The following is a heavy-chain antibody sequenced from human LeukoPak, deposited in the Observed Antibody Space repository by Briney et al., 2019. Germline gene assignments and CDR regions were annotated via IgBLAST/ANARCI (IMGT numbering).Heavy chain of an antibody. CDR3: AKRVYDSSGYYWDY. J-gene: IGHJ4*02. D-gene: IGHD3-22*01. CDR2: ISGSGGST. Sequence: PGGSLRLSCAASGFTFSSYAMSWVRQAPGKGLEWVPAISGSGGSTYYADSVKGRFTISRDNSKNTLYLQMNSLRAEDTAVYYCAKRVYDSSGYYWDYWGQGTLVTVSS. CDR1: GFTFSSYA. V-gene: IGHV3-23*01.